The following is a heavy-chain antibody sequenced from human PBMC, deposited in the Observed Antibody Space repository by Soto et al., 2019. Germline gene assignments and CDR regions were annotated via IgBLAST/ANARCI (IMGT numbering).Heavy chain of an antibody. Sequence: SETLSLTCTVSGGSISSYYWSWIRQPPGKGLEWIGYIYYSGSTNYNPSLKSRVTISVDTSKNQFSLKLSSVTAADTAVYYCARRKLMVRGYYYMDVWGKGTTVTVSS. V-gene: IGHV4-59*08. CDR2: IYYSGST. CDR1: GGSISSYY. CDR3: ARRKLMVRGYYYMDV. D-gene: IGHD2-8*01. J-gene: IGHJ6*03.